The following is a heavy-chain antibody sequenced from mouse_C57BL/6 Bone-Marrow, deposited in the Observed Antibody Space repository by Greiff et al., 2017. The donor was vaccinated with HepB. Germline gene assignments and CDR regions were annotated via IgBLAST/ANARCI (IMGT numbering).Heavy chain of an antibody. CDR3: AREGPKNGFYRYFDV. CDR1: GYTFTSYG. D-gene: IGHD2-2*01. V-gene: IGHV1-81*01. CDR2: IYPRSGNT. Sequence: QVQLQQSGAELARPGASVKLSCKASGYTFTSYGISWVKQRTGQGLEWIGEIYPRSGNTYYNEKFKGKATLTADKSSSTAYMELRSLTSEDSAVYFCAREGPKNGFYRYFDVWGTGTTVTVSS. J-gene: IGHJ1*03.